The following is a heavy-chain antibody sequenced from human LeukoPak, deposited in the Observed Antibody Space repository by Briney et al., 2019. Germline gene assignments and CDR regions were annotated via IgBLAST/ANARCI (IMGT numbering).Heavy chain of an antibody. CDR1: GGSISSSGHY. V-gene: IGHV4-39*07. J-gene: IGHJ6*03. CDR2: IYYSGNT. D-gene: IGHD5-18*01. Sequence: SETLSLTCTVSGGSISSSGHYWGWIRQPPGKGLEWIGSIYYSGNTYYNPSLKSRVTISVDTSKNQFSLKLSSVTAADTAVYYCARDFADTDTRTADVYYTDVWGKGTTVTVSS. CDR3: ARDFADTDTRTADVYYTDV.